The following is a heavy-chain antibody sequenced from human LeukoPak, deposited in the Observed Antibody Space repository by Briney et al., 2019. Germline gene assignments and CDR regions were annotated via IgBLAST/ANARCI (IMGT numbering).Heavy chain of an antibody. J-gene: IGHJ3*02. D-gene: IGHD2-21*02. CDR1: GGSISSGGYY. CDR2: IYYSGST. V-gene: IGHV4-31*03. Sequence: SETLSLTCTVSGGSISSGGYYWSWIRQHPGKGLEWIGYIYYSGSTYYNPSLKSRVTISVDTSKNQFSLKLSSVTAADTAVYYCARDCGGDCSGDAFDIWGQGTMVTVSS. CDR3: ARDCGGDCSGDAFDI.